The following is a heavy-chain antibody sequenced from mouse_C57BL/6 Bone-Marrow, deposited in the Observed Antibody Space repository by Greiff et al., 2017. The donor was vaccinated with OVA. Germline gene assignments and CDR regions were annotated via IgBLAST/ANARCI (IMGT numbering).Heavy chain of an antibody. Sequence: EVQVVEPGAELVRPGASVKLSCTASGFNINDYYMHWVKQRPEQGLEWIGWIDPENGDTEYASKFQGKATITADTSSNTAYLQLSSLTSEDTAVYYCATYGSFDDWGQGTTLTVSS. CDR1: GFNINDYY. D-gene: IGHD2-1*01. J-gene: IGHJ2*01. CDR2: IDPENGDT. V-gene: IGHV14-4*01. CDR3: ATYGSFDD.